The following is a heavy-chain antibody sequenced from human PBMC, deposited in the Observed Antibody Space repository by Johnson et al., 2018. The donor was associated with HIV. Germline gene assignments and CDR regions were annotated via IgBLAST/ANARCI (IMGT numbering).Heavy chain of an antibody. J-gene: IGHJ3*02. CDR1: GFTFSIYA. CDR2: ISSNGGST. D-gene: IGHD5-24*01. Sequence: MLLVESGGGLVQPGGSLRLSCAASGFTFSIYAIHWVRQAPGKGLEYVSAISSNGGSTFYSNSVKGRFTISRDNSKNTLYLQMGSLRAEDTAIYYCARGRGWWLQLGGAFDIWGQGTMVTVSS. CDR3: ARGRGWWLQLGGAFDI. V-gene: IGHV3-64*01.